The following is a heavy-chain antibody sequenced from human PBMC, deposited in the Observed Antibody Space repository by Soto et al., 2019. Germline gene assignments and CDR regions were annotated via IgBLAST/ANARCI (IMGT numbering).Heavy chain of an antibody. J-gene: IGHJ6*02. CDR2: ISSSSSYI. Sequence: PGGSLRLSCAASGFTFSSYSMNWVRQAPGKGLEWVSSISSSSSYIYYADSVKGRFTISRDNAKNSLYLQMNSLRAEDTAVYYCARVYCSGGSCYYYSGMDVWGQGTKVTVYS. CDR3: ARVYCSGGSCYYYSGMDV. CDR1: GFTFSSYS. D-gene: IGHD2-15*01. V-gene: IGHV3-21*01.